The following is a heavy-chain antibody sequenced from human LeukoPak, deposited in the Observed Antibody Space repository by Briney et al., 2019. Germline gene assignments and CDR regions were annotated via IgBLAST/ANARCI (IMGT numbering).Heavy chain of an antibody. D-gene: IGHD6-13*01. CDR3: ARAGPSSSWHQFDY. CDR2: IYSGGRT. CDR1: GFTFSSYE. Sequence: GGSLRLSCAASGFTFSSYEMNWVRQAPGKGLEWVSVIYSGGRTYYADSVKGRFTISRDNSKNTLYLQMNRLRAEDTAVYYCARAGPSSSWHQFDYWGQGTLVTVSS. V-gene: IGHV3-66*01. J-gene: IGHJ4*02.